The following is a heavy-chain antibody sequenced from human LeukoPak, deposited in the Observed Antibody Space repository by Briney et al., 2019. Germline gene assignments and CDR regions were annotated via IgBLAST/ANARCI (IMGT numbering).Heavy chain of an antibody. J-gene: IGHJ4*02. V-gene: IGHV3-9*01. Sequence: GRSLRLSCAASGFTFDDYAMHGVRQAPGKRLWGVSGISWNSGSRGYEDSVKGRFTISRDNAKSSLDLQMNSLRAEDTGLYYCAKGSTAAVAGFSYYFDYWGQGTLVTVYS. CDR1: GFTFDDYA. D-gene: IGHD6-19*01. CDR2: ISWNSGSR. CDR3: AKGSTAAVAGFSYYFDY.